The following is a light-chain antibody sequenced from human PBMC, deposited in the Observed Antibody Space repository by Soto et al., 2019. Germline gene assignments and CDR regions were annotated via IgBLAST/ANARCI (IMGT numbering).Light chain of an antibody. Sequence: QSVLTRPAAVSGSPGQSITISCTGTSSDVGAYNYVSWFQQHPGKAPTLIISEVSNRPSGLSNRFSGSKSGNAASLTISGLQAEDEADYFCFSFTTDWTHVFGTGTKVTVL. V-gene: IGLV2-14*01. CDR3: FSFTTDWTHV. J-gene: IGLJ1*01. CDR1: SSDVGAYNY. CDR2: EVS.